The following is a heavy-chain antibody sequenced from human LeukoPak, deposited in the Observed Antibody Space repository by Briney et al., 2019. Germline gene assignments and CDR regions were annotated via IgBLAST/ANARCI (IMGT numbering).Heavy chain of an antibody. CDR2: IYHSGST. V-gene: IGHV4-4*02. J-gene: IGHJ5*02. D-gene: IGHD6-13*01. Sequence: KPSGTLSLTCAVSGGSISSSNWWSWVRQPPGKGLEWIGEIYHSGSTNYNPSLKSRGTISVDKSKNQFSLKLSSVTAADTAVYYCARALEEQQLGGDWFDPWGQGTLVTVSS. CDR3: ARALEEQQLGGDWFDP. CDR1: GGSISSSNW.